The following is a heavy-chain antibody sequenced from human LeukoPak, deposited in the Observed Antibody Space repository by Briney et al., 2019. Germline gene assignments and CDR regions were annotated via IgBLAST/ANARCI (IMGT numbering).Heavy chain of an antibody. Sequence: GGSLRLSCAASGFTFSSYAMSWVRQAPGKGLAWVSGISSSGGTAYYADSVKGRFTISRDNSKNTLYLQMNSLRAEDTAVYYCAKDLRGYNYGAFDYWGQGTLVTVSS. D-gene: IGHD5-18*01. CDR3: AKDLRGYNYGAFDY. CDR1: GFTFSSYA. V-gene: IGHV3-23*01. J-gene: IGHJ4*02. CDR2: ISSSGGTA.